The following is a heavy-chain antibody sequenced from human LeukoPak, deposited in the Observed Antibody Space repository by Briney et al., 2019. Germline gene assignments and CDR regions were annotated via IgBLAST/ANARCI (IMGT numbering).Heavy chain of an antibody. V-gene: IGHV3-20*04. CDR2: INWNGGST. Sequence: GGSLRLSCAASGFTFDDYGMSWVRQAPGKGLEWVSGINWNGGSTGYADSVKGRFTISRDNAKNSLYLQMNSLRAEGTALYYCARVQDCSSTSCHYNWFDPWGQGTLVTVSS. D-gene: IGHD2-2*01. J-gene: IGHJ5*02. CDR3: ARVQDCSSTSCHYNWFDP. CDR1: GFTFDDYG.